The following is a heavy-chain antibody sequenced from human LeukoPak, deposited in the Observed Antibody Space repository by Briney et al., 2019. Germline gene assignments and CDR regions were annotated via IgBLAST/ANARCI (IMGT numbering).Heavy chain of an antibody. V-gene: IGHV4-59*01. D-gene: IGHD4-23*01. CDR3: AGRLRWYPYFDY. CDR1: GGSISSYY. CDR2: IYYSGST. Sequence: PSETLSLTCTVSGGSISSYYWSWIRQPPGKGLEWIGYIYYSGSTNYNPSLKSRVTISVDTSKNQFSLKLSSVTAADTAVYYCAGRLRWYPYFDYWGQGTLVTVSS. J-gene: IGHJ4*02.